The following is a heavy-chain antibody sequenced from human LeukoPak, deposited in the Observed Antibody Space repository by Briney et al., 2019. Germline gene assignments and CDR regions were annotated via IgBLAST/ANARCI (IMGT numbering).Heavy chain of an antibody. D-gene: IGHD2-15*01. CDR3: ARVVAANEGYFDY. Sequence: ASVKVSCKASGYTFTGYYMHWVRQAPGQGLEWMGWINPNSGGTNYAQKFQGWVTMTRDTSISTAYMELSRLRSDDTAVYYCARVVAANEGYFDYWGQGTLVTVSS. J-gene: IGHJ4*02. CDR2: INPNSGGT. CDR1: GYTFTGYY. V-gene: IGHV1-2*04.